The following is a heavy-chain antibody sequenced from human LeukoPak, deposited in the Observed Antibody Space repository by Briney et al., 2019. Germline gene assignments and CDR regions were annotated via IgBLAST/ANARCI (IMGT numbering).Heavy chain of an antibody. CDR2: IVVGSGNT. CDR1: GFTFTSSA. D-gene: IGHD1-26*01. V-gene: IGHV1-58*01. CDR3: ARNSAVLMTLSGSYPDY. J-gene: IGHJ4*02. Sequence: ASVKVSCKASGFTFTSSAVQWVRQARGQRLEWIGWIVVGSGNTNYAQKFQGRVTMTRDTSTSTVYMELSSLRSEDTAVYYCARNSAVLMTLSGSYPDYWGQGTLVTVSS.